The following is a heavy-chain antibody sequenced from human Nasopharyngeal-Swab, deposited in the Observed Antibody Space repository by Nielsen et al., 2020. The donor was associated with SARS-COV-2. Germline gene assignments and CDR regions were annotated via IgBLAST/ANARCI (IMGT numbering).Heavy chain of an antibody. CDR1: GFSISRYY. J-gene: IGHJ5*02. V-gene: IGHV4-59*08. D-gene: IGHD2-2*01. Sequence: SETLSLTCTVSGFSISRYYWSWIRQPPGKGLEWLGYISYSGTTNYNPSLKSRVTISVDTSKNQCSLRLSSVTAADTATYYCASLPYCSSDTCYPIDLWGQGTLVTVSS. CDR3: ASLPYCSSDTCYPIDL. CDR2: ISYSGTT.